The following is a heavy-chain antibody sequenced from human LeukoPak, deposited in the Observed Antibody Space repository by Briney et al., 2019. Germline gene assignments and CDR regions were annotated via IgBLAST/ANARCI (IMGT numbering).Heavy chain of an antibody. CDR2: IIPIFGTA. Sequence: ASVKVSCKASGGTFSSYAISWVRQAPGQGLEWMGGIIPIFGTANYAQKFQGRVTITADEPTSTAYMELSSVRSEDTAVYYCARGSGGILTGYRYFDYWGQGTLVTVSS. CDR1: GGTFSSYA. J-gene: IGHJ4*02. CDR3: ARGSGGILTGYRYFDY. D-gene: IGHD3-9*01. V-gene: IGHV1-69*01.